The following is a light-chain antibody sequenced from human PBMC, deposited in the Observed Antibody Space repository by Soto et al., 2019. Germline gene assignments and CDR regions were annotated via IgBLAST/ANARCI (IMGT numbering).Light chain of an antibody. CDR2: GVS. J-gene: IGKJ1*01. CDR3: QHYGRSPTRT. V-gene: IGKV3-20*01. CDR1: QTISISS. Sequence: TQSPVTLSVSPWERATLTCRASQTISISSLVSYQHKPGPAARLLISGVSSRASGIPDRFSGSGSGKDFTLTINRLEPEEFALYYCQHYGRSPTRTFGQGTKVDIK.